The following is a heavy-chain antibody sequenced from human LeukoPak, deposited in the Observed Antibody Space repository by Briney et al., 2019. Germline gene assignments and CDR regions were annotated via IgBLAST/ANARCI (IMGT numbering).Heavy chain of an antibody. CDR2: INAGNGNT. J-gene: IGHJ3*02. CDR3: ARSFSDAFDI. Sequence: ASVKVSCTASGYTFTSYDINWVRQATGQGLEWMGWINAGNGNTKYSQKFQGRVTITRDTSASTAYMELSSLKSEDTAIYYCARSFSDAFDIWGQGTMVTVSS. D-gene: IGHD3-16*02. CDR1: GYTFTSYD. V-gene: IGHV1-3*01.